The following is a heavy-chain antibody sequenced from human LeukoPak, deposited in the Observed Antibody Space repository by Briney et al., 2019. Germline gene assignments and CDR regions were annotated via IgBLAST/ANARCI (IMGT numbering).Heavy chain of an antibody. CDR3: ARDHSYGGSYMDV. J-gene: IGHJ6*03. D-gene: IGHD4-23*01. V-gene: IGHV3-23*01. CDR2: ISGSGGST. CDR1: GFTFSDYY. Sequence: PGGSLRLSCAASGFTFSDYYMSWVRQAPGKGLEWVSAISGSGGSTYYADSVKGRFTISRDNSKNTLYLQMNSLRAEDTAVYYCARDHSYGGSYMDVWGKGTTVTVSS.